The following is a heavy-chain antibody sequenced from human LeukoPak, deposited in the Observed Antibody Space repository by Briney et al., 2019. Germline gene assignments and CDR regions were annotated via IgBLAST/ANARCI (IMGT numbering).Heavy chain of an antibody. CDR1: GGSISSYY. J-gene: IGHJ6*02. CDR2: IYTSGST. CDR3: ARDNYGDYGPPFYYYGMDV. Sequence: NASETLSLTCTVSGGSISSYYWSWIRQPAGKGLEWIGRIYTSGSTNYNPSLKSRVTMSVDTSKNQFSLKLSSVTAADTAVYYCARDNYGDYGPPFYYYGMDVWGQGTTVTVSS. V-gene: IGHV4-4*07. D-gene: IGHD4-17*01.